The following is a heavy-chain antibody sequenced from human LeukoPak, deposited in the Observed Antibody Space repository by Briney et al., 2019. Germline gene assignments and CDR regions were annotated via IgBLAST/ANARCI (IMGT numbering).Heavy chain of an antibody. Sequence: GSLRLSCAASGFTFSSYAMHWVRQAPGKGLEWVAVISYDGSNKYYADSVKGRFTISRDNSKNTLYLQMNSLRAEDTAVYYCARGSPYYYDSSGFDYWGQGTLVTVSS. CDR3: ARGSPYYYDSSGFDY. V-gene: IGHV3-30-3*01. CDR2: ISYDGSNK. J-gene: IGHJ4*02. D-gene: IGHD3-22*01. CDR1: GFTFSSYA.